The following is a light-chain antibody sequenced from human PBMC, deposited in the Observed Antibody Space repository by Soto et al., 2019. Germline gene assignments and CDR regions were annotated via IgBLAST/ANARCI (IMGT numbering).Light chain of an antibody. CDR1: QTISSW. CDR3: QNYNSYIII. J-gene: IGKJ4*01. CDR2: KAS. Sequence: DIQMTQSPSTLSGSVGDRVTITCRASQTISSWLAWYQQKPGKAPKLLIYKASTFKSGVPSRFSGSGSGTGFTLTISSLQPDDVATYYCQNYNSYIIIFGGGTKVDI. V-gene: IGKV1-5*03.